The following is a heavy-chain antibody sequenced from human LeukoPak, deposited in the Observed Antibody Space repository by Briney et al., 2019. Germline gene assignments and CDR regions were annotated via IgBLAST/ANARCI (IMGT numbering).Heavy chain of an antibody. Sequence: GGSLRLSCAASGFTFSSYAMHWVRQAPGKGLEWVAVISYDGSNKYYADSVKGRFTISRDNSKNTLYLQMNSLRAEDTAVYYCARDFFVAFDIWGQGTMVTVSS. J-gene: IGHJ3*02. D-gene: IGHD3-3*01. V-gene: IGHV3-30-3*01. CDR3: ARDFFVAFDI. CDR2: ISYDGSNK. CDR1: GFTFSSYA.